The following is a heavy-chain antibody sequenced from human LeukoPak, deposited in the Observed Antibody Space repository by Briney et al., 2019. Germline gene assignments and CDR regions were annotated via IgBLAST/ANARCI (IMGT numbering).Heavy chain of an antibody. Sequence: GGSLRLSCAASGFTFSSYTMNWVRQAPGKGLEWVSSISITSDYIYYPDSMKGRFTISRDNAKNSLYLQMNSLRAEDTAVYYCARARSSGSHRVVNAFDVWGQGTMVTVSS. CDR1: GFTFSSYT. V-gene: IGHV3-21*01. D-gene: IGHD1-26*01. J-gene: IGHJ3*01. CDR3: ARARSSGSHRVVNAFDV. CDR2: ISITSDYI.